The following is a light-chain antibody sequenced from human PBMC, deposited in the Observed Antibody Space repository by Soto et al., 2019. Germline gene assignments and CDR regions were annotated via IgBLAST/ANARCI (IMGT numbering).Light chain of an antibody. Sequence: EIVLTQSPGTLSLSPGERATLSCRASQSVSSSYLAWYQQKPGQAPRLLIYGASSGATGIPDRFSGSGSGTDFTLTISRLEPEDFALYYCQQYGSSPLTFGGGTKVEIK. CDR3: QQYGSSPLT. J-gene: IGKJ4*01. CDR1: QSVSSSY. V-gene: IGKV3-20*01. CDR2: GAS.